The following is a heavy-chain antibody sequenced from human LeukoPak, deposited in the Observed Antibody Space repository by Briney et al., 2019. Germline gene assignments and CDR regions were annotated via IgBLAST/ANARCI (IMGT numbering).Heavy chain of an antibody. D-gene: IGHD3-9*01. J-gene: IGHJ4*02. Sequence: GGTLSLSCAASGFTFSSYAMHWVRQAPGKGLEWVAVISYDGSNKYYADSVKGRFTNSRDNSKNTLYLQMNSLRAEDPAVYYCARGRNPEYYDILTGSLYYFDYWGQGTLVTVSS. CDR1: GFTFSSYA. CDR3: ARGRNPEYYDILTGSLYYFDY. V-gene: IGHV3-30-3*01. CDR2: ISYDGSNK.